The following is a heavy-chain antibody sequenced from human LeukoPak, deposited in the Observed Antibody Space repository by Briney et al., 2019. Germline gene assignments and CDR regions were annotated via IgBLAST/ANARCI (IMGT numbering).Heavy chain of an antibody. CDR1: GGSFSAYF. Sequence: SETLSLTCAVSGGSFSAYFWRWIRQSPGKGLEWVGDVGHSGSADYNPSVKSRVTISADPSKSQFSLKLTSVTAADTAVYYCATRGDYSDTSGNSYDALDIWGQGTMVTVSS. CDR2: VGHSGSA. D-gene: IGHD3-22*01. J-gene: IGHJ3*02. V-gene: IGHV4-34*01. CDR3: ATRGDYSDTSGNSYDALDI.